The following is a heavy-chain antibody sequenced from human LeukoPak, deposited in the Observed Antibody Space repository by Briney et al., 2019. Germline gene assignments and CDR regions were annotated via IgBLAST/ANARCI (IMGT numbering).Heavy chain of an antibody. J-gene: IGHJ6*03. CDR2: IYHSGST. Sequence: SETLSLTCTVSGGSISSGGYYWSWIRQPPGKGLEWIGYIYHSGSTYYNPSLKSRVTISVDRSKNQFSLKLSSVTAADTAVYYCARDGSGYYGYYYYMDVWGKGTTVTVSS. D-gene: IGHD3-22*01. CDR1: GGSISSGGYY. CDR3: ARDGSGYYGYYYYMDV. V-gene: IGHV4-30-2*01.